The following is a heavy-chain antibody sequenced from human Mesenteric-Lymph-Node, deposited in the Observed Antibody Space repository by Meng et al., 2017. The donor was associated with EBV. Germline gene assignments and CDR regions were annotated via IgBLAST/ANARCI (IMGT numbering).Heavy chain of an antibody. CDR1: GDSVSSNTAA. D-gene: IGHD1-14*01. Sequence: QVQPQQSGPGLVKPSXXLXLTXAISGDSVSSNTAAWNWIRQSPSRGLEWLGRTYYRSKWYTDYAVSVKSRIAINPDTSKNQFSLQLNSVTPEDTAVYYCARGTTSVFDLWGRGTLVTVSS. CDR2: TYYRSKWYT. CDR3: ARGTTSVFDL. J-gene: IGHJ2*01. V-gene: IGHV6-1*01.